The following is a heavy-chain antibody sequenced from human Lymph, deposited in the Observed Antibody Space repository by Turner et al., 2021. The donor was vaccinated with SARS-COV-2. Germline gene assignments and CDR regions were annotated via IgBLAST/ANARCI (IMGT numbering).Heavy chain of an antibody. CDR2: ISSSSSYI. J-gene: IGHJ4*02. CDR3: AKARDGYNFFTIDY. Sequence: EVQLVESGGGLVKPGGSLRLSCAASGFTFSSYSMNWVRQAPGKGLEWVSSISSSSSYIYYADSVKGRFTISRDNAKNSLYLQMNSLRAEDTAVYYCAKARDGYNFFTIDYWGQGTLVTVSS. V-gene: IGHV3-21*01. CDR1: GFTFSSYS. D-gene: IGHD5-12*01.